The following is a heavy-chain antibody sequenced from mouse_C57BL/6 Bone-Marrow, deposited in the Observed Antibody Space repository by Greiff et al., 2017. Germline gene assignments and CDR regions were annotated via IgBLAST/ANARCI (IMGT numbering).Heavy chain of an antibody. J-gene: IGHJ4*01. D-gene: IGHD1-1*01. CDR3: ARRITTVVAHCYAMDY. CDR2: IHPNSGST. CDR1: GYNFTSYW. Sequence: QVHVKQPGAELVKPGASVKLSCKASGYNFTSYWMHWVKQWPGPGLEWIGMIHPNSGSTNYNEKFKSKATLTVDKSSSTAYMHSSSRTSEDSAFYYCARRITTVVAHCYAMDYWGQGTSVTVSS. V-gene: IGHV1-64*01.